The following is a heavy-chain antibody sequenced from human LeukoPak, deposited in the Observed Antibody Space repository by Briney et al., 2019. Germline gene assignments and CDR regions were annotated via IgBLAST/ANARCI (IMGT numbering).Heavy chain of an antibody. CDR3: ASASSHRIAAGGDY. V-gene: IGHV3-74*01. J-gene: IGHJ4*02. CDR1: GFTFSNYW. CDR2: INSDGSSR. Sequence: GRSLRLSCAASGFTFSNYWMHWVRQAPGKGLVWVSPINSDGSSRNYADSVKGRFTISRDNAKNTLYLQMNSLRAEDTAVYYCASASSHRIAAGGDYWGQGTLVTVSS. D-gene: IGHD6-13*01.